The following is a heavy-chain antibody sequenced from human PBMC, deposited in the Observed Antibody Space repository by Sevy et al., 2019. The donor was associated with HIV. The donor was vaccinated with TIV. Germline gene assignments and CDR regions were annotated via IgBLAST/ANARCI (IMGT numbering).Heavy chain of an antibody. D-gene: IGHD2-8*02. CDR2: INSWGTTI. CDR1: EFTFSVYY. J-gene: IGHJ4*02. Sequence: GGSLRLSCAASEFTFSVYYMTWIRQAPGKGLELVSYINSWGTTIYYADSVKGRLTISRDNANNSLYLQMNGLRAEDTAVYYWARTVLGPYFDHWGQGTLVTVSS. CDR3: ARTVLGPYFDH. V-gene: IGHV3-11*01.